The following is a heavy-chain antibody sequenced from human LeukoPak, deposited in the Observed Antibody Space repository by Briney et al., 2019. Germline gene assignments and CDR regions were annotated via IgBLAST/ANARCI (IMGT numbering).Heavy chain of an antibody. CDR2: ISSSSNYR. CDR3: AKDLDPKWGLYAFDI. V-gene: IGHV3-21*01. J-gene: IGHJ3*02. D-gene: IGHD7-27*01. CDR1: GFTFSSYS. Sequence: GGSLRLSCAASGFTFSSYSMNWVRQALGKGLEWVSFISSSSNYRYYADSVKGRFTISRDNAKNSLYLQMASLRAEDTAVYYCAKDLDPKWGLYAFDIWGQGTMVTVSS.